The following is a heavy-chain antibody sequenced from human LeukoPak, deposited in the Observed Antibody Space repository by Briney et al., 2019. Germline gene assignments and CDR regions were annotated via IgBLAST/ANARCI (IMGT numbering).Heavy chain of an antibody. D-gene: IGHD3-22*01. J-gene: IGHJ3*02. Sequence: GSSVKVSCKASGGTFSSYAISWVRQAPGQGLEWMGGIIPIFGTANYAQKFQGRVTITADESTSTAYMELSSLRSEDTAVYYCARGIQYYYDSSGAHPTWNDAFDIWGQGTMVTVSS. CDR3: ARGIQYYYDSSGAHPTWNDAFDI. V-gene: IGHV1-69*01. CDR1: GGTFSSYA. CDR2: IIPIFGTA.